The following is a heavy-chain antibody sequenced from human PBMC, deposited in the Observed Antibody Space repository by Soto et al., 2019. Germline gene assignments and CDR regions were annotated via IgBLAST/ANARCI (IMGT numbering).Heavy chain of an antibody. CDR1: GFTFDNYA. J-gene: IGHJ4*02. Sequence: PGGSLRLSCVASGFTFDNYAMSWVRQAPGRGLEWVSNIGGRGGNTVYADSMRGRFTISRDNSKNTVYLEMHNLRVEDSATYYCAKPSAYGDFAGSFDSWGQGTLVTVSS. V-gene: IGHV3-23*01. CDR2: IGGRGGNT. CDR3: AKPSAYGDFAGSFDS. D-gene: IGHD4-17*01.